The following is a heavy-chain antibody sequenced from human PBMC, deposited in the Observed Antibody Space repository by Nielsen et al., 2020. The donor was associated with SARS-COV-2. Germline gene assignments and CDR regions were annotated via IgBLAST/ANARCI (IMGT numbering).Heavy chain of an antibody. CDR3: ASYIAARPSYYYYGMDV. CDR2: MNPNSGNT. V-gene: IGHV1-8*02. CDR1: GYTFTAYY. J-gene: IGHJ6*02. D-gene: IGHD6-6*01. Sequence: KVSCKASGYTFTAYYIHWVRQAPGQGLEWMGWMNPNSGNTGYAQKFQGRVTMTRNTSISTAYMELSSLRSEDTAVYYCASYIAARPSYYYYGMDVWGQGTTVTVSS.